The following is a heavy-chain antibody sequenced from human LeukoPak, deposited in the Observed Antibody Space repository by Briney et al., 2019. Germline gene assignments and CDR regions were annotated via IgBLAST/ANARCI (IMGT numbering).Heavy chain of an antibody. D-gene: IGHD1-26*01. CDR2: IIDSGNSI. CDR3: AKDPIFSGSYGVFDS. J-gene: IGHJ4*02. Sequence: SCKASGFTFSSCAMSWVRQAPGKGLEWVSTIIDSGNSIYYADSVEGRFTISRDNSKDTLYLQMDSLRAGDTAVYYCAKDPIFSGSYGVFDSWGQGTLVTVSS. CDR1: GFTFSSCA. V-gene: IGHV3-23*01.